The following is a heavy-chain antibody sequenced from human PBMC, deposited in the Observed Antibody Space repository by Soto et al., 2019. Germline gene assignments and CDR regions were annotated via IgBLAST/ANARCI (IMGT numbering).Heavy chain of an antibody. CDR2: IYPGDSDT. D-gene: IGHD6-19*01. V-gene: IGHV5-51*01. Sequence: GESLKISCKGSGYSFTSYWSGWVRQMPGKGLEWMGIIYPGDSDTRYSPSFQGQVTISADKSISTAYLQWSSLKASDTAMYYCARTIVATTRYSRGWYHYFYGMDVWGQGTTVTVSS. J-gene: IGHJ6*02. CDR1: GYSFTSYW. CDR3: ARTIVATTRYSRGWYHYFYGMDV.